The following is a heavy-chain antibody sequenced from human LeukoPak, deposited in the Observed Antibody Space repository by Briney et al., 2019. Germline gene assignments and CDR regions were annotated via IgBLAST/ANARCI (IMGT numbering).Heavy chain of an antibody. V-gene: IGHV3-11*04. CDR1: GFTVSSNY. Sequence: GGSLRLSCAASGFTVSSNYMSWIRQAPGKGLEWVSYISSSGSTIYYADSVKGRFTISRDDAKNSLYLQMNSLRAEDTAVYYCARAEQDYYDSSGYYFDYWGQGTLVTVSS. D-gene: IGHD3-22*01. J-gene: IGHJ4*02. CDR2: ISSSGSTI. CDR3: ARAEQDYYDSSGYYFDY.